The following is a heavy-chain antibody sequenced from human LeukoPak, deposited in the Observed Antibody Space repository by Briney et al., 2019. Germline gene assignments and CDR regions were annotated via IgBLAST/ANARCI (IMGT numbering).Heavy chain of an antibody. D-gene: IGHD5-24*01. V-gene: IGHV4-31*02. CDR1: GFTFSSYS. J-gene: IGHJ3*02. CDR2: IYYSGST. Sequence: LRLSCAASGFTFSSYSMNWVRQHPGKGLEWIGYIYYSGSTYYNPSLKSRVTISVDTSKNQFSLKLSSVTAADTAVYYCARGVDGAFDIWGQGTMVTVSS. CDR3: ARGVDGAFDI.